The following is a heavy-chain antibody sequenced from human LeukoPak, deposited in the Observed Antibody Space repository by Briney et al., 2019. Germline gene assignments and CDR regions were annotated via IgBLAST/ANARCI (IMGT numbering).Heavy chain of an antibody. CDR1: GYTFTSYY. CDR2: INPSGGST. D-gene: IGHD4-17*01. V-gene: IGHV1-46*01. Sequence: ASVKVSCKASGYTFTSYYMHWVRQAPGQGLEWMGIINPSGGSTSYAQKFQGRVTMTRDTSTSTVYMELSSLRSEDTAVYYCAGDRVTVTYYYYYYGMDVWGQGTTVTVSS. CDR3: AGDRVTVTYYYYYYGMDV. J-gene: IGHJ6*02.